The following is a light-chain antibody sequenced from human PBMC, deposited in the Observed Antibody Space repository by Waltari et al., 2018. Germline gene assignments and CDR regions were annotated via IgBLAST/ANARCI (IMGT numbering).Light chain of an antibody. Sequence: DIQMIQSPSPLAASVGGSVAITCRAGQSSSNYLNWYQQNPQKVPNHLIYAASSLQRRVPSMVTGSGTRTDFTLPIARLEPEDNAIYYCQQSYRAPVTFGQGTKVEI. CDR2: AAS. J-gene: IGKJ1*01. V-gene: IGKV1-39*01. CDR3: QQSYRAPVT. CDR1: QSSSNY.